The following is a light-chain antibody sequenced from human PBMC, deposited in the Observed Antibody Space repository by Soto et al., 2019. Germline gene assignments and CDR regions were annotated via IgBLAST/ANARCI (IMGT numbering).Light chain of an antibody. CDR3: HQYNNWPRA. V-gene: IGKV3-15*01. CDR1: QSVSSS. CDR2: GAS. Sequence: EIVMTQSPATLSVSPGERATLSCRASQSVSSSLAWFQQKPGQAPRLLIYGASTRVTGVPARFSGSGSGTXXXLXXSXLQSEDFAVYXXHQYNNWPRAFGQGTKVEIK. J-gene: IGKJ1*01.